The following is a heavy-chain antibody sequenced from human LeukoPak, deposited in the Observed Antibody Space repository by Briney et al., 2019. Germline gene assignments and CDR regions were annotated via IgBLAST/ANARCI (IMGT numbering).Heavy chain of an antibody. V-gene: IGHV3-30*07. CDR3: ARGRGRVGATHDAFDI. D-gene: IGHD1-26*01. CDR1: GFTFSNFA. CDR2: MSYDGSNP. J-gene: IGHJ3*02. Sequence: GTSLRLSCAASGFTFSNFAIHWVRQAPGKGLEWVAFMSYDGSNPYYADSVKGRFTISRDNSKNTLYLQMNSLRAGDTAVYYCARGRGRVGATHDAFDIWGQGTMVTVSS.